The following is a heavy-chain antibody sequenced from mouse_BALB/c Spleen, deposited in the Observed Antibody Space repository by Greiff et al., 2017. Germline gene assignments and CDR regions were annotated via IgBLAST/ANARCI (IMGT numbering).Heavy chain of an antibody. D-gene: IGHD4-1*01. Sequence: QVQLKESGPGLVAPSQSLSITCTVSGFSLTGYGVNWVRQPPGKGLEWLGMIWGDGSTDYNSALKSRLSISKDNSKSQVFLKMNSLQTDDSARYYCARDRETGYYFDYWGQGTTLTVSS. V-gene: IGHV2-6-7*01. CDR2: IWGDGST. CDR3: ARDRETGYYFDY. J-gene: IGHJ2*01. CDR1: GFSLTGYG.